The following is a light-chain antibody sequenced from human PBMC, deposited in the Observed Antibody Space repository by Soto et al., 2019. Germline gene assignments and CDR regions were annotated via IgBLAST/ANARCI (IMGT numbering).Light chain of an antibody. J-gene: IGKJ5*01. V-gene: IGKV3-20*01. CDR1: QSVISN. CDR3: QQYGSSLIT. CDR2: GAS. Sequence: EIVMTQSPATLSVSPGERATLSCRASQSVISNLAWYQHKPGQAPRLLIYGASSRATGIPDRFSGSGSGTDFTLTISRLEPEDFAVYYCQQYGSSLITFGQGTRLEIK.